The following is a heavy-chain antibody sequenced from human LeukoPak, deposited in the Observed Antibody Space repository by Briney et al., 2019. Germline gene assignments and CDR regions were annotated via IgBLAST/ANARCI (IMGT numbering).Heavy chain of an antibody. J-gene: IGHJ4*02. V-gene: IGHV4-59*01. Sequence: KPSETLSLTCTVSGGSISSYYWSWIRQPPGKGLEWIGYIYYSGSTNYNPSLKSRVTISVDTSKNQFSLKLSSVTAADTAVYYCARSIGDGYNFGYWGQGTLVTVSS. D-gene: IGHD5-24*01. CDR1: GGSISSYY. CDR2: IYYSGST. CDR3: ARSIGDGYNFGY.